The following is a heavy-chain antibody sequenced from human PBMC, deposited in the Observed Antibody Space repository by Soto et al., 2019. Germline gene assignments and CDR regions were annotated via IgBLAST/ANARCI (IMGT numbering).Heavy chain of an antibody. Sequence: QVQLVQSGVEVKKPGSSVRVSCKASGDTFKNSVISWVRQAPGQGLEWMGGTIPLFGTTDYAQKFQGRLTITTDESTTTAYMEVSSLPSEDTAVYYCVAELDFGKLSVVWGQGTTVIVSS. D-gene: IGHD3-10*01. CDR1: GDTFKNSV. J-gene: IGHJ6*02. CDR3: VAELDFGKLSVV. CDR2: TIPLFGTT. V-gene: IGHV1-69*01.